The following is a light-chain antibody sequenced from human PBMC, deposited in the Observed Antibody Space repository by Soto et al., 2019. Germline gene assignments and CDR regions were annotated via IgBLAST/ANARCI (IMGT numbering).Light chain of an antibody. CDR3: SSYTTSSTRG. CDR2: EVS. CDR1: SSDVGAYDY. V-gene: IGLV2-14*03. Sequence: QSALAQPASVSGSPGQSITISCTGTSSDVGAYDYVSWYQQHPDKAPKLMIYEVSYRPSGVSNRFSGSKSVDTATLTISGLQAEDEADYHCSSYTTSSTRGFGTGTKVTVL. J-gene: IGLJ1*01.